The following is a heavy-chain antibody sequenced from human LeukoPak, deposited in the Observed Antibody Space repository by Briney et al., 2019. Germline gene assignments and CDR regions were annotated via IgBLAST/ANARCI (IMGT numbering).Heavy chain of an antibody. J-gene: IGHJ3*02. V-gene: IGHV3-48*03. CDR2: ISSSGSTI. CDR3: ARDGLAAAGTNAFDI. D-gene: IGHD6-13*01. Sequence: GGALGLSCTASGFTFSSYAMNWVRQAPGKGLEGVSYISSSGSTIYSADSVKGRFTISRDNAKNSLCLQMNSLRAEDTAVYYCARDGLAAAGTNAFDIWGQGTMVTVSS. CDR1: GFTFSSYA.